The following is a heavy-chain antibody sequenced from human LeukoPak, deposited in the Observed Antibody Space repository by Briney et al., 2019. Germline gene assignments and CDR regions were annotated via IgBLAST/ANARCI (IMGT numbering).Heavy chain of an antibody. CDR1: GYTFTTYG. V-gene: IGHV1-18*01. CDR3: ARVQVLIVPAAINY. CDR2: ISPYNGKT. Sequence: ASVKVSCRASGYTFTTYGITWVRQAPGQGLEWMGWISPYNGKTNYAQKFQGRVTMTTDTSTSTAYMELRTLRSDDTAVYFCARVQVLIVPAAINYWGQGTLVTVSS. D-gene: IGHD2-2*01. J-gene: IGHJ4*02.